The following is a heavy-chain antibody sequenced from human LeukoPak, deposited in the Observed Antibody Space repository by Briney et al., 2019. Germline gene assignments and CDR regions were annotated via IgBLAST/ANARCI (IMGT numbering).Heavy chain of an antibody. V-gene: IGHV3-7*01. J-gene: IGHJ6*03. CDR2: IKQDGSEK. CDR3: ARDEKLRYFDRATYYYYYMDV. Sequence: GGSLTLSCAASAFTFSSNWMGWDRPAQGQGREWVTNIKQDGSEKYYVDSVKGRFTISRDNAKNSLYLQMNSLRAEDTAVYYCARDEKLRYFDRATYYYYYMDVWGKGTTVTISS. D-gene: IGHD3-9*01. CDR1: AFTFSSNW.